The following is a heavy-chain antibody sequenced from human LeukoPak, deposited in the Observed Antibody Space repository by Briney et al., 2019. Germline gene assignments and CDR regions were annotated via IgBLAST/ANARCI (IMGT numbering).Heavy chain of an antibody. V-gene: IGHV1-8*01. Sequence: GASVKVSCKASGYTFTSYDINWVRQATGQGLEWMGWMNPNSGNTGYAQKFQGRVTMTRNTSISTAYMELSSLRSEDTAVYYCARVRQVATIDSHYYYGMDVWGQGTTVTVSS. D-gene: IGHD5-12*01. CDR2: MNPNSGNT. J-gene: IGHJ6*02. CDR1: GYTFTSYD. CDR3: ARVRQVATIDSHYYYGMDV.